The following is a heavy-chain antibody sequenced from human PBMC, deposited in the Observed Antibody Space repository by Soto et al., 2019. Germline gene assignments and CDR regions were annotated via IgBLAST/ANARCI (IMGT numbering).Heavy chain of an antibody. V-gene: IGHV3-30-3*01. J-gene: IGHJ4*02. CDR3: ARDINVYYYDSSGYH. D-gene: IGHD3-22*01. CDR1: ASTFSSYA. Sequence: PGGSLRLSCEGSASTFSSYAIHWVRQAPGGGLEWVAMISHDGGNKYYAESVKGRFTISRDNSKNTVYLQMNSLRTEDTAVYYCARDINVYYYDSSGYHWGQGTLVTVSS. CDR2: ISHDGGNK.